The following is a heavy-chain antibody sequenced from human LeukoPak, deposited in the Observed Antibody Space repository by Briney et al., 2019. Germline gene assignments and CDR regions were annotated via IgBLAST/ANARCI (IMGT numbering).Heavy chain of an antibody. V-gene: IGHV3-48*03. J-gene: IGHJ4*02. CDR1: GVTFSSYE. CDR3: ARDVDYFDY. Sequence: GGSLRLSCAASGVTFSSYEMNWVRQAPGKGLEWVSYISSSGSTIYYADSVKGRFTISRDNAKNSLYLQMNSLRAEDTAVYYCARDVDYFDYWGQGTLVTVSS. CDR2: ISSSGSTI.